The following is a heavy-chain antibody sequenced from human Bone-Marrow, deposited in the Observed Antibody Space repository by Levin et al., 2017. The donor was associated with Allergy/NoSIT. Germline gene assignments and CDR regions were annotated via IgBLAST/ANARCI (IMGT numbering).Heavy chain of an antibody. CDR2: IIFWGHS. D-gene: IGHD4-23*01. J-gene: IGHJ4*02. V-gene: IGHV4-39*01. Sequence: PGGSLRLSCTVSGGSINSSSYYWGWVRQPPGKGREWIGSIIFWGHSYYNPSLKSRVTISVDTSKNQFSLSLTSATAADTAVYYCMRQTMTTVAFFDNWGQGVLVTVSS. CDR1: GGSINSSSYY. CDR3: MRQTMTTVAFFDN.